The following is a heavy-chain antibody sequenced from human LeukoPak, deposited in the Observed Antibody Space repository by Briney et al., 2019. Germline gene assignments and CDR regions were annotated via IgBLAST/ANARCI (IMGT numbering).Heavy chain of an antibody. J-gene: IGHJ4*02. CDR2: IYYSGST. CDR3: ARSADSGSYYDFDY. CDR1: GGSISSYY. D-gene: IGHD1-26*01. V-gene: IGHV4-59*08. Sequence: PSETLSLTCTVSGGSISSYYWSWIRQPPGKGLEWIGYIYYSGSTYYNPSLKSRVTISVDTSKNQFSLKLSSVTAADTAVYYCARSADSGSYYDFDYWGQGTLVTVSS.